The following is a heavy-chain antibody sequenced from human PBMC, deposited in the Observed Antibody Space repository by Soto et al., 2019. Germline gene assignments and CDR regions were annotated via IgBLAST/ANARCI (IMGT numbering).Heavy chain of an antibody. D-gene: IGHD6-13*01. CDR2: ISGTTGYT. CDR1: GFTFSSYA. J-gene: IGHJ4*02. Sequence: EVQLLESGGGLVQPGGSLRLSCAASGFTFSSYAMSWVRQAPGKGLEWVSAISGTTGYTCHADSVKGRFTISRDNSKNTLYLQMNSLRAEDTAVYYCAKAYSSWTPLDYWGQGSLVTVSS. V-gene: IGHV3-23*01. CDR3: AKAYSSWTPLDY.